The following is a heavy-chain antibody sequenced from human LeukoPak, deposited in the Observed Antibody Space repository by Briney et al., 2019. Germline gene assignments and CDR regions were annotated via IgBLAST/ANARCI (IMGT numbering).Heavy chain of an antibody. V-gene: IGHV5-51*01. CDR2: IYPGDSDT. CDR1: GYSFTSYW. D-gene: IGHD2-8*01. J-gene: IGHJ4*02. Sequence: GESLKISCKGSGYSFTSYWIGWVRQMPGKGLEWMGIIYPGDSDTRYSPSFQGQVTISADKSISTAYLQWSSLKASDTAMYYCARLGGYCTSGVCYTSHNLDYWGQGTLVTVSS. CDR3: ARLGGYCTSGVCYTSHNLDY.